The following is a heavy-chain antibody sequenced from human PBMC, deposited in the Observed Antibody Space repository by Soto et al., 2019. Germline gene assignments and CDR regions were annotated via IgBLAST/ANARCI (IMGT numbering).Heavy chain of an antibody. CDR1: GFSFISYA. J-gene: IGHJ6*02. Sequence: DVQLLESGGGLVQPGKSLRLSCAASGFSFISYAMSWVRQVPGKRLEWVSSISDSGGRTFYAESVEGRFTISRDDSTGTLFLQMNSLRAEDTAIYYCTKGGVRFLEWLGDVWGQGTTVTVSS. D-gene: IGHD3-3*01. CDR3: TKGGVRFLEWLGDV. V-gene: IGHV3-23*01. CDR2: ISDSGGRT.